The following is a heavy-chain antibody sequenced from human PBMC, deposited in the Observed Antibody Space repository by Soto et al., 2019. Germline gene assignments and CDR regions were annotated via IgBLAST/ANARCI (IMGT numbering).Heavy chain of an antibody. CDR3: AVSTWGYCSGGTGYCYNFDY. Sequence: ASVKVSCKASGYTFTSYDINWVRQATGQGLEWMGWMNPKSGNTGYAQKFQGRVTMTRNTSISTAYMELGSLRSDDTAVYYCAVSTWGYCSGGTGYCYNFDYWGQGTLVTVPS. V-gene: IGHV1-8*01. J-gene: IGHJ4*02. CDR2: MNPKSGNT. D-gene: IGHD2-15*01. CDR1: GYTFTSYD.